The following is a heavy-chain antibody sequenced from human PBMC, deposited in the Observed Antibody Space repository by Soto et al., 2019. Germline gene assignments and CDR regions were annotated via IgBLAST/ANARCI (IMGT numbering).Heavy chain of an antibody. Sequence: QVQLQESGPGLVKPSQTLSLTCTVSGGSINSGDYYWSWIRQPPGKGLEWIGYIYYSGSTYYNPPLRSRVTRSIDTSKNHFFLNLSSVTAADTAVYYCARIGLTTAPLWGQGTLVTVSS. V-gene: IGHV4-30-4*01. CDR2: IYYSGST. CDR3: ARIGLTTAPL. CDR1: GGSINSGDYY. J-gene: IGHJ4*02. D-gene: IGHD4-17*01.